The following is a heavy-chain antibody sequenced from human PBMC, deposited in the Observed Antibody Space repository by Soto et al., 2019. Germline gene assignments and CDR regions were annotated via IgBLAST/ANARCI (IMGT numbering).Heavy chain of an antibody. Sequence: ASVKVSCNASGYTFTGYYMHWVRQAPGQGLEWMGWINPNSGGTNYAQKFQGRVTMTRDTSISTAYMELSRLRSDDTAVYYCARVYFDWLSEGFSWFDPWGQGTLVTVSS. V-gene: IGHV1-2*02. J-gene: IGHJ5*02. D-gene: IGHD3-9*01. CDR3: ARVYFDWLSEGFSWFDP. CDR1: GYTFTGYY. CDR2: INPNSGGT.